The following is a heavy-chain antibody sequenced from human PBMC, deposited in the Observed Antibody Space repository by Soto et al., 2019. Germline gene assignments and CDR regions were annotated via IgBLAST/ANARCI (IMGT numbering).Heavy chain of an antibody. Sequence: VQLHESGPGVVKPSETLSLTCTVSGDSINNNDYYWNWIRQTPGKGLEWIGYVYYSGSTYYIPSLKSRLSMSVDTSKNQFSLKLSAVTAADTAIYYCARMSYYYDKWYFDLWGRGTLVTVSS. CDR2: VYYSGST. V-gene: IGHV4-30-4*01. CDR1: GDSINNNDYY. D-gene: IGHD3-22*01. J-gene: IGHJ2*01. CDR3: ARMSYYYDKWYFDL.